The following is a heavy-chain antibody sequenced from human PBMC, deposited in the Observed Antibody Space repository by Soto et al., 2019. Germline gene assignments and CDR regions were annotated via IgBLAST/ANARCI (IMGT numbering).Heavy chain of an antibody. V-gene: IGHV3-30*18. Sequence: QVQLVESGGGVVQPGTSLRLSCAASGFSFSSHGMHWVRQAPGKGLEWVALISFDGSIKYYGDSVKGRLSFSRDNSKNTLYLQMNSLRTEDTAVYYCAKYRGGSLGMTHYYYVLDVWGQGTTVTVSS. CDR2: ISFDGSIK. D-gene: IGHD2-21*01. J-gene: IGHJ6*02. CDR3: AKYRGGSLGMTHYYYVLDV. CDR1: GFSFSSHG.